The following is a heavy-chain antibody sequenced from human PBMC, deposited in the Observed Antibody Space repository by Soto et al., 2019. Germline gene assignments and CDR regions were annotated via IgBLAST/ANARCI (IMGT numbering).Heavy chain of an antibody. CDR3: AKKGYCTGDACYAFDY. CDR2: ISSSGAGT. J-gene: IGHJ4*02. D-gene: IGHD2-8*02. V-gene: IGHV3-23*01. CDR1: GFPLTTYA. Sequence: GGSLRLSCAASGFPLTTYAMSWVRQAPGKGLEWASAISSSGAGTFYADTVKGRFTISKDSSKNTLYLQMNSLRAEDTAIYYCAKKGYCTGDACYAFDYWGQGTLVTVSS.